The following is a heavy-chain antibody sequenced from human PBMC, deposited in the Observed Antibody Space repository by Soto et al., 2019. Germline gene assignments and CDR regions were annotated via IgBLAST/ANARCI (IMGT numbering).Heavy chain of an antibody. V-gene: IGHV3-7*03. CDR1: GFTFTTFW. CDR2: IRQDGGAQ. Sequence: EVQLVESGGGLAPPGGSLRLSCVASGFTFTTFWMSWVRQAPGKGLDWVANIRQDGGAQYYVDSVKGRFTISRDNAKNSVYLQTDSLRAEDTAVYYCVRGGHGSGSYLGSYWGQGILVTVSS. CDR3: VRGGHGSGSYLGSY. D-gene: IGHD3-10*01. J-gene: IGHJ4*02.